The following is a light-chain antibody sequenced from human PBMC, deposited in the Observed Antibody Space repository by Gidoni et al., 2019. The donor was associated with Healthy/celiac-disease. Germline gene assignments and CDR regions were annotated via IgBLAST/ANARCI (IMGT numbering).Light chain of an antibody. V-gene: IGKV3-11*01. Sequence: EIVLTPSPATLSLSPGERATLSCRASQSVSSYLAWYQQKPGQAPRLLIYDASNRATGIPARFSGSGSGTDFTLTISSLEPEDFAVYYCQQRSNWPKAFGQXTKVEIK. CDR1: QSVSSY. J-gene: IGKJ1*01. CDR2: DAS. CDR3: QQRSNWPKA.